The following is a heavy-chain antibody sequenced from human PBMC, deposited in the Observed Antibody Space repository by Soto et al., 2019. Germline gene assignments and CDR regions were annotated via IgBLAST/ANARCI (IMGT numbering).Heavy chain of an antibody. Sequence: TSETLSLTCTVSGGSISSYYWSWIRQPPGKGLEWIGYIYYSGSTNYNPSLKSRVTISVDTSKNQFSLKLSSVTAADTAVYYCARRYSGYDTYYYYYMDVWGKGTTVTVSS. V-gene: IGHV4-59*08. CDR1: GGSISSYY. J-gene: IGHJ6*03. D-gene: IGHD5-12*01. CDR3: ARRYSGYDTYYYYYMDV. CDR2: IYYSGST.